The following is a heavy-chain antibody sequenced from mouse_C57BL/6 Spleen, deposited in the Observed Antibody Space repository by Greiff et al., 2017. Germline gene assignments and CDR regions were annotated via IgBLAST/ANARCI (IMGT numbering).Heavy chain of an antibody. CDR1: GYTFTDYN. CDR2: INPNNGGT. Sequence: VQLQQSGPELVKPGASVKMSCKASGYTFTDYNMHWVKQSHGKSLEWIGYINPNNGGTSYNQKFKGKATLTVNKSSSTAYMELRSLTSEDSAVYYCARGGDYEGGAMDYWGQGTSVTVSS. CDR3: ARGGDYEGGAMDY. J-gene: IGHJ4*01. V-gene: IGHV1-22*01. D-gene: IGHD2-4*01.